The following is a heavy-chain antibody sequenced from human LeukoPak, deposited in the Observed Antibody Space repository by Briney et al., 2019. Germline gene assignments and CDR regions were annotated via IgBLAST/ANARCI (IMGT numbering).Heavy chain of an antibody. J-gene: IGHJ6*03. CDR3: ARVGRIGVLRYFDWPRPYYYYMDV. CDR2: IKQDGSEK. V-gene: IGHV3-7*01. Sequence: GGSLRLSCAASGFTFSSYWMSWVRQAPGKGLEWVANIKQDGSEKYYVDSVKGRFTISRDNDKNSLYLQMNSLRAEDTAVYYYARVGRIGVLRYFDWPRPYYYYMDVWGKGTTVTISS. D-gene: IGHD3-9*01. CDR1: GFTFSSYW.